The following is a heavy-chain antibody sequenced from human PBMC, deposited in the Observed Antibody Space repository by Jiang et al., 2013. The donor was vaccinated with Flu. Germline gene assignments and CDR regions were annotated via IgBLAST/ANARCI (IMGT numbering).Heavy chain of an antibody. Sequence: SGAEVKKPGASVKVSCKASGYTFTGYYMHWVRQAPGQGLEWMGRINPNSGGTNYAQKFQGRVTMTRDTSISTAYMELSRLRSDDTAVYYCARVLFRYSSNHFDYWGQGTLVTVSS. J-gene: IGHJ4*02. D-gene: IGHD6-19*01. CDR1: GYTFTGYY. CDR2: INPNSGGT. V-gene: IGHV1-2*06. CDR3: ARVLFRYSSNHFDY.